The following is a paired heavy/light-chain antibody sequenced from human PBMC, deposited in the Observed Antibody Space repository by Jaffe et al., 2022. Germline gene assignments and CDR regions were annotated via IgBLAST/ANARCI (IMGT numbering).Light chain of an antibody. CDR3: QQVSSFPWT. CDR2: RTS. Sequence: DIQMTQSPSSVSASVGDRVTITCRTNHNINLWLAWFQQKPGKAPKLLMFRTSTLKNGVPSRFSGSGFGTDFTLTISDLQPEDFATYFCQQVSSFPWTFGQGTRVEIK. V-gene: IGKV1-12*01. CDR1: HNINLW. J-gene: IGKJ1*01.
Heavy chain of an antibody. CDR3: SSSSRFLEWAA. D-gene: IGHD3-3*01. V-gene: IGHV4-59*02. J-gene: IGHJ5*02. CDR1: GVTANSYF. CDR2: ISDTGAT. Sequence: QVQLQESGPGLVKPSETLSLTCTVSGVTANSYFGSWIRQPPGKGLEWIGSISDTGATNYNPSLQSRVTISVDTTRSQFSLTLTSVTAADTALYYCSSSSRFLEWAAWGQGTLVRVSS.